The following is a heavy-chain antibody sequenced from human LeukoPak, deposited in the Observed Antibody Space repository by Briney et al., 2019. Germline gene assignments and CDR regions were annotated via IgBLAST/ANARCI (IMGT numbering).Heavy chain of an antibody. CDR1: GFTFSSYW. V-gene: IGHV4-59*01. J-gene: IGHJ4*02. D-gene: IGHD3-22*01. CDR2: IYYSGST. Sequence: PGGSLRLSCAASGFTFSSYWMSWIRQPPGKGLEWIGYIYYSGSTNYNPSLKSRVTISVDTSKNQFSLKLSSVTAADTAVYYCARANYDSSGYYYVDYWGQGTLVTVSS. CDR3: ARANYDSSGYYYVDY.